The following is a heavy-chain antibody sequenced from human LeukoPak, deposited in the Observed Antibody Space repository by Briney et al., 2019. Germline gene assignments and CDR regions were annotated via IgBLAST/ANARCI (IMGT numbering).Heavy chain of an antibody. CDR3: AREVASTLNFDY. D-gene: IGHD6-19*01. V-gene: IGHV4-59*01. J-gene: IGHJ4*02. CDR1: GGSISSYY. CDR2: IYNSGNT. Sequence: SETLSLTCTVSGGSISSYYWTWIRQPPGKGLEWIGYIYNSGNTNYNPSLRSRVTISVDTSKNQFSLKLTSVTSADTAIYYCAREVASTLNFDYWGQGTLVTVSS.